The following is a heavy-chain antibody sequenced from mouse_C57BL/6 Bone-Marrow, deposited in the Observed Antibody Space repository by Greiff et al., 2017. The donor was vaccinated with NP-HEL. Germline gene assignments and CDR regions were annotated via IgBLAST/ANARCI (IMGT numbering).Heavy chain of an antibody. D-gene: IGHD2-5*01. J-gene: IGHJ3*01. CDR3: ARDYYSNSDAY. V-gene: IGHV3-6*01. CDR1: GYSITSGYY. Sequence: EVQLQQPGPGLVKPSQSLSLTCSVTGYSITSGYYWNWIRQFPGNKLEWMGYISYDGSNNYNPSLKNRISITRDTSKNQFFLKLNSVTTEDTATYYCARDYYSNSDAYWGQGTLVTVSA. CDR2: ISYDGSN.